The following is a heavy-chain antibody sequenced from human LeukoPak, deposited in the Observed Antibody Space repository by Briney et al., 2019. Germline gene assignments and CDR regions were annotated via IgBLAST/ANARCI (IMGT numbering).Heavy chain of an antibody. CDR3: ARDQGSLPVWFYYYMDV. CDR2: ISYDGTNK. Sequence: PGRSLRLSCAASGFTFSSYAMHWVRQAPGKGLEWLAVISYDGTNKYYADSVKGRFTISRDNSNNTLYLQMNSLRDEDTAVYYCARDQGSLPVWFYYYMDVWGSGTTVTVSS. J-gene: IGHJ6*03. CDR1: GFTFSSYA. V-gene: IGHV3-30*01. D-gene: IGHD3-16*01.